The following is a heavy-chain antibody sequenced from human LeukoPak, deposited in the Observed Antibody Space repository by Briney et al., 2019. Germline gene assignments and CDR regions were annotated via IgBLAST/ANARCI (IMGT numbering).Heavy chain of an antibody. J-gene: IGHJ4*02. D-gene: IGHD6-6*01. CDR2: ISGSGDST. CDR1: GFTFSSYA. Sequence: PGGSLRLSCAASGFTFSSYAMSWVRQAPGKGLEWVSAISGSGDSTYYADSVKGRFTISRDNSKNTLYLQMNRLRAGDTAVYYCAKAPYSSSPEDYFDYWGQGTLVTVSS. CDR3: AKAPYSSSPEDYFDY. V-gene: IGHV3-23*01.